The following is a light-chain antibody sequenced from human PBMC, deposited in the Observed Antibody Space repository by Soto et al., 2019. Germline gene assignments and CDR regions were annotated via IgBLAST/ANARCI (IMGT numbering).Light chain of an antibody. CDR3: QQYNSNPFT. Sequence: DIQMTQSPSTLSASVGDRVTITCRASQSISSWLAWYQQKPGKAPKLLIYKASSLESGVPSRFSGSGSGTEVTLTISSLQPDDFATYCCQQYNSNPFTFGPGTKVDIK. J-gene: IGKJ3*01. V-gene: IGKV1-5*03. CDR2: KAS. CDR1: QSISSW.